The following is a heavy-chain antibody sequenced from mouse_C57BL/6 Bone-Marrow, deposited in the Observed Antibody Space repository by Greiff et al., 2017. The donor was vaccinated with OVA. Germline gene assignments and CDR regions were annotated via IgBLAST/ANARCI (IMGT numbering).Heavy chain of an antibody. J-gene: IGHJ4*01. CDR2: IYPGNSDT. D-gene: IGHD1-1*01. CDR3: TIITTVVPYYAMDY. CDR1: GYTFTSYW. V-gene: IGHV1-5*01. Sequence: VQLQQSGTVLARPGASVKMSCKTSGYTFTSYWMHWVKQRPGQGLEWIGAIYPGNSDTSYNQKFKGKAKLTAVTSASTAYMELSSLTNEDSAVYYCTIITTVVPYYAMDYWGQGTSVTVSS.